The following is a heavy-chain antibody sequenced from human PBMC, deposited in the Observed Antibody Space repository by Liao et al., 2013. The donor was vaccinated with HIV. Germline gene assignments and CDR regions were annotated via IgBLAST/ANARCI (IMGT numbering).Heavy chain of an antibody. CDR1: GGSFSGYY. D-gene: IGHD6-6*01. Sequence: QVQLQQWGAGLLKPSETLSLTCAVYGGSFSGYYWSWIRQPPGKGLEWIGEINHSGSTNYNPSLKSRVTISVDTSKNQFSLKLSSVTAADTAVYYCATRPQSHPFDYWGQGTLVTVSS. CDR2: INHSGST. J-gene: IGHJ4*02. CDR3: ATRPQSHPFDY. V-gene: IGHV4-34*01.